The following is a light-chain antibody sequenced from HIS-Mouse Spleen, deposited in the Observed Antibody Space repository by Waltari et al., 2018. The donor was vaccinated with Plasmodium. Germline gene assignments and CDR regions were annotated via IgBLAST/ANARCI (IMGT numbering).Light chain of an antibody. Sequence: QSALTQPASVSGSPGQSIPISFTGTSSDVGRYNLVSWYQQHPGKAPKLMIYEGSKRPSGVSNRFSGSKSGNTASLTISGLQAEDEADYYCCSYAGSSTFVVFGGGTKLTVL. J-gene: IGLJ2*01. CDR1: SSDVGRYNL. CDR2: EGS. CDR3: CSYAGSSTFVV. V-gene: IGLV2-23*03.